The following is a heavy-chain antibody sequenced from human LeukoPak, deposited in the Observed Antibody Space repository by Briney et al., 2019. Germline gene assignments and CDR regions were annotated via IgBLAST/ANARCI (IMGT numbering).Heavy chain of an antibody. Sequence: PSQTLSLTCIVSGGSISIGDYYWSWIRQPPGKGLEWIGYIYYSGSTYYNPSLKSRVTISVDTSKTQFSLKLSSVTAADTAVYYCARVGVVSIGHPFWFDPWGQGTLVTVSS. CDR1: GGSISIGDYY. V-gene: IGHV4-30-4*08. D-gene: IGHD2-21*01. J-gene: IGHJ5*02. CDR2: IYYSGST. CDR3: ARVGVVSIGHPFWFDP.